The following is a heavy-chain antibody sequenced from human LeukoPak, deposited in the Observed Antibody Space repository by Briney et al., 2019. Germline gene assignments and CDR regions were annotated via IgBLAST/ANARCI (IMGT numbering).Heavy chain of an antibody. CDR3: AKDKVATIPLYYFDY. Sequence: GGSLRLSCAASGFTFDDYAMQWVRQAPGKGLEWVSLISGDGGSTYYADSVKGRFTISRDNSKNSLYLQMNSLRTEDTALYYCAKDKVATIPLYYFDYWGQGTLVTVSS. J-gene: IGHJ4*02. V-gene: IGHV3-43*02. CDR1: GFTFDDYA. CDR2: ISGDGGST. D-gene: IGHD5-24*01.